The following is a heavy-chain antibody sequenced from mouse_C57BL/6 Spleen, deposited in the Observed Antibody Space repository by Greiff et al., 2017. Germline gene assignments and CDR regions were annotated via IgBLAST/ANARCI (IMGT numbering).Heavy chain of an antibody. Sequence: VQLQQSGAELVMPGASVKLSCKASGYTFTSYWMHWVKQRPGQGLEWIGEIDPSDSYPNYNQKFKGKSTLTVDKSSSTAYMQLSSLTSEDSAVYYCARKDLYGPLDYWGQGTTLTVSS. D-gene: IGHD1-1*02. CDR1: GYTFTSYW. CDR3: ARKDLYGPLDY. J-gene: IGHJ2*01. CDR2: IDPSDSYP. V-gene: IGHV1-69*01.